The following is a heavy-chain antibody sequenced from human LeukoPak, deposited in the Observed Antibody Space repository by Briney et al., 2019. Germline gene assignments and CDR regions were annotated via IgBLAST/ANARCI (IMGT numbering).Heavy chain of an antibody. CDR2: ISWNSGSI. CDR3: AKVDYSGFDY. V-gene: IGHV3-9*01. Sequence: GRSLRLSCAASGFTFDDYAMHWVRQAPGKGLEWVSGISWNSGSIGYADSVKGRFTISRDNAKNSLYLQMNSLRAEDTALYYCAKVDYSGFDYWGQGTLVTVSS. J-gene: IGHJ4*02. CDR1: GFTFDDYA. D-gene: IGHD1-26*01.